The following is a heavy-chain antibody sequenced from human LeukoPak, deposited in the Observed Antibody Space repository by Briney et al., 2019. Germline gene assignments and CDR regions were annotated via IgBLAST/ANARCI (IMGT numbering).Heavy chain of an antibody. CDR3: ARDSVDGSGTYYNDSPDY. CDR1: GYTFSSYG. J-gene: IGHJ4*02. D-gene: IGHD3-10*01. Sequence: ASVKVSCKASGYTFSSYGISWVRQAPGQGLEWMGWISAYNGNTDYVQNLRGRLIMTTDTSTSTAYMELRSLRSDDTAVYYCARDSVDGSGTYYNDSPDYWGQGTLVTVSS. V-gene: IGHV1-18*01. CDR2: ISAYNGNT.